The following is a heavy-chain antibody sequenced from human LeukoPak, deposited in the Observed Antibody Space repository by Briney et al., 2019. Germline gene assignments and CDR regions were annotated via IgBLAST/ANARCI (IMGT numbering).Heavy chain of an antibody. Sequence: ASVNVSCKASGYTFSGYYMHWVRQAHGQGIEWMGWINPNSGGTNYAQKFQGRVTMTRDTSISTAYMELSRLRSDDTAVYYCARVPRIAAAGVNWFDPWGQGTLVTVSS. D-gene: IGHD6-13*01. J-gene: IGHJ5*02. CDR3: ARVPRIAAAGVNWFDP. V-gene: IGHV1-2*02. CDR1: GYTFSGYY. CDR2: INPNSGGT.